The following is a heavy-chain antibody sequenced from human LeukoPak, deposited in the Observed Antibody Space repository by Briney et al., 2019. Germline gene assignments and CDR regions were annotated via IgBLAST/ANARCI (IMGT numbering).Heavy chain of an antibody. CDR1: GGSISSGDYY. CDR3: ARGTQGHRSPWFDP. CDR2: IYYSGST. D-gene: IGHD2-15*01. Sequence: PSETLSLTCTVSGGSISSGDYYWSWIRQPPGKGLEWIGYIYYSGSTYYNPSLKSRVTISVDTSKNQFSLKLSSVTAADTAVYYCARGTQGHRSPWFDPWGQGTLVTVSS. J-gene: IGHJ5*02. V-gene: IGHV4-30-4*01.